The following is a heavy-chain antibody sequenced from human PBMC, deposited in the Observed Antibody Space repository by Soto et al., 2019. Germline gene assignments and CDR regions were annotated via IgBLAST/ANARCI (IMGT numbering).Heavy chain of an antibody. D-gene: IGHD2-15*01. J-gene: IGHJ6*02. CDR2: TRNKANYYTT. V-gene: IGHV3-72*01. CDR1: GFTFSDHY. CDR3: ARVKGGNPSVMDV. Sequence: EVQLVESGGGLVQPGGSLRLSCAASGFTFSDHYMDWVRQAPGKGLEWVGRTRNKANYYTTENAASVKGRFTISRDDSKNSRYLQMNSLKTEDTAVYYCARVKGGNPSVMDVWGQGTTVTVSS.